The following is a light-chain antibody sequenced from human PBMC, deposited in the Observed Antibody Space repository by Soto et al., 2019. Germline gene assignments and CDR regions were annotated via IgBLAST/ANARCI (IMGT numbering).Light chain of an antibody. CDR1: QSISSY. CDR2: AAS. V-gene: IGKV1-39*01. J-gene: IGKJ4*01. Sequence: DIQMTQYPSSLSASVGDRVTITWGASQSISSYLNWYQQKPGKAPKLLIYAASSLQSGVPPRLSGSGSGTDFTLTISSMKNEDFETYYCQQSYSNILTFGGGTQVDIK. CDR3: QQSYSNILT.